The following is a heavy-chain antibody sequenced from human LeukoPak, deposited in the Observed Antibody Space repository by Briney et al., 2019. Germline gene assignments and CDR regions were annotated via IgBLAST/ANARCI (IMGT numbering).Heavy chain of an antibody. J-gene: IGHJ2*01. CDR3: ARENYFARSGHTLRYFDL. D-gene: IGHD3-22*01. Sequence: HPSETLSLTCTVSGGSISSGGYYWSWIRQHPGKGLEWIGYISCSGNTYYNPSLKSRLAISVDTSKNQFSLKLSSVTAADTAVYFCARENYFARSGHTLRYFDLWGRGPLVTVSS. CDR2: ISCSGNT. CDR1: GGSISSGGYY. V-gene: IGHV4-31*02.